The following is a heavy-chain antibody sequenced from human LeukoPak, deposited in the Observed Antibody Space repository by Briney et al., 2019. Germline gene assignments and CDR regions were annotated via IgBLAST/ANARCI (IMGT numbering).Heavy chain of an antibody. V-gene: IGHV4-59*08. D-gene: IGHD6-13*01. CDR2: IYYSGST. CDR1: GGSISSYY. CDR3: ARSGAYSSSWHFDY. Sequence: SETLSLTCTVSGGSISSYYWSWIRQPPGKGLEWIGYIYYSGSTNYNPSLKSRVTISVDTSKNQFSLKLSSVTAADTAVYYCARSGAYSSSWHFDYWGQGTLVTVSS. J-gene: IGHJ4*02.